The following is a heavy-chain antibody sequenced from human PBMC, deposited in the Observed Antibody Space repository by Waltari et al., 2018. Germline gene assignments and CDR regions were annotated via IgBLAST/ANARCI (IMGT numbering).Heavy chain of an antibody. V-gene: IGHV4-39*01. Sequence: QLQLQESGPGLVKPSETLSLTCTVSGGSISSSNYYWGWIRKPPGKGLEWIGSIYYSGRPAYNPSLKSRFTISVDTSKNQFYLKWNSVTAADTAVHYCARSGYYDSSGYYWWFDPWGQGTLVTVSS. D-gene: IGHD3-22*01. CDR1: GGSISSSNYY. CDR2: IYYSGRP. J-gene: IGHJ5*02. CDR3: ARSGYYDSSGYYWWFDP.